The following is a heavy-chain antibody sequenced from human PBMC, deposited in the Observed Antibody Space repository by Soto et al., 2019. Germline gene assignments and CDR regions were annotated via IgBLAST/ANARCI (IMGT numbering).Heavy chain of an antibody. CDR3: ARDRSLLWFGESPHAFDI. CDR1: GFTFSSYG. V-gene: IGHV3-33*01. J-gene: IGHJ3*02. CDR2: IWYDGSNK. Sequence: QVQLVESGGGVVQPGRSLRLSCAASGFTFSSYGMHWVRQAPGKGLEWVAVIWYDGSNKYYADSVKGRFTISRDNSKNTLYLQMNSLRAEDTAVYYCARDRSLLWFGESPHAFDIWGQGTMVTVSS. D-gene: IGHD3-10*01.